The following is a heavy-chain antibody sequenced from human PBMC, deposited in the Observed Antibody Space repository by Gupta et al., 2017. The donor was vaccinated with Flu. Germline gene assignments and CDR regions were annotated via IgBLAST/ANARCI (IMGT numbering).Heavy chain of an antibody. V-gene: IGHV3-21*01. CDR2: ISSSSSYI. J-gene: IGHJ4*02. Sequence: EVQLVESGGGLVKPGGSLRLSCAASGFSFSTYRMNWVRQAPGKGLEWVSFISSSSSYIYYAESVRGRFTISRDNAKNSVYLQMNSLRAEDTTVYYCARTWDTRDSSDYWGQGTLVTVSS. CDR1: GFSFSTYR. D-gene: IGHD1-26*01. CDR3: ARTWDTRDSSDY.